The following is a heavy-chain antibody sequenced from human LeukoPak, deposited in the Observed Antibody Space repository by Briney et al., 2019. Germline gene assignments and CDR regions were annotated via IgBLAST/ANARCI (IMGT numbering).Heavy chain of an antibody. CDR3: AKETWGAAAGVASHFDY. D-gene: IGHD6-13*01. CDR2: ISWNSGSI. CDR1: GFTFDDYA. V-gene: IGHV3-9*01. J-gene: IGHJ4*02. Sequence: GGSPRLSCAASGFTFDDYAMHWVRQAPGKGLEWVSGISWNSGSIGYADSVKGRFTISRDNAKNSLYLQMNSLRAEDTALYYCAKETWGAAAGVASHFDYWGQGTLVTVSS.